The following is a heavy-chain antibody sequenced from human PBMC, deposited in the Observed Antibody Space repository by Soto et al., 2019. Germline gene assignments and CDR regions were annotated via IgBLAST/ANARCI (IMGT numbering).Heavy chain of an antibody. CDR1: GGSFSGYY. V-gene: IGHV4-34*01. Sequence: SETLSLTCAVYGGSFSGYYWSWIRRPPGKGLEWIGEINHSGSTNYNPSLKSRVTISVDTSKNQFSLKLSSVTAADTAVYYCARALIVVVPAAREGDYYYYMDVWGKGTTVTVSS. CDR3: ARALIVVVPAAREGDYYYYMDV. J-gene: IGHJ6*03. D-gene: IGHD2-2*01. CDR2: INHSGST.